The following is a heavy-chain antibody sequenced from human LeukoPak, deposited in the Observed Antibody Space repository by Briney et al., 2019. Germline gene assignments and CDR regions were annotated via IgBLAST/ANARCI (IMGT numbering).Heavy chain of an antibody. CDR3: ARVLSSSSYYYYYMDV. CDR2: ISNIITYI. CDR1: GFTFSSYW. J-gene: IGHJ6*03. V-gene: IGHV3-21*01. D-gene: IGHD6-6*01. Sequence: GGSLRLSCAASGFTFSSYWMHWVRQAPGKGLEWVSSISNIITYIYYADSVKGRFTISRDNAKNSLYLQMNNLRAEDTAVYYCARVLSSSSYYYYYMDVWGKGITVTVSS.